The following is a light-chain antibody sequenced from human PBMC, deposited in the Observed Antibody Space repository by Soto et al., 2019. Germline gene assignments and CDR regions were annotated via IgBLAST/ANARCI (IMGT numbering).Light chain of an antibody. V-gene: IGKV3-15*01. Sequence: EIVMTQSPATLSVSPGERATLSCRASQSVGIKLAWYQQKPGQAPRILIHGASTRASGISARFSGSGSGTEFTLTITSLQSEDFAIYYCQQYHNWPPLTFGQGTRLEIK. J-gene: IGKJ5*01. CDR1: QSVGIK. CDR3: QQYHNWPPLT. CDR2: GAS.